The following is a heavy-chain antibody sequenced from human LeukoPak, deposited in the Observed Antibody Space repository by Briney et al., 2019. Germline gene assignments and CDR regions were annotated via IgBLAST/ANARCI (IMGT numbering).Heavy chain of an antibody. CDR1: GFIFSTYN. CDR3: ARDNVVVGASTYYYYYGMDV. Sequence: GGSLRLSCAASGFIFSTYNMSWGRQAPGEGVEWVSSITSSGSYIHYADSVNGRFTISRDNAKNSLYLQMNSLRAEDTAVYYCARDNVVVGASTYYYYYGMDVWGKGTTVTVSS. CDR2: ITSSGSYI. V-gene: IGHV3-21*06. J-gene: IGHJ6*04. D-gene: IGHD2-15*01.